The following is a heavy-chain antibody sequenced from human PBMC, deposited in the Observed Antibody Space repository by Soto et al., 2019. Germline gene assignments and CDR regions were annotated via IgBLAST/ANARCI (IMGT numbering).Heavy chain of an antibody. CDR1: GGSFDGYY. CDR3: ARGVDSWSGYLF. D-gene: IGHD3-3*01. V-gene: IGHV4-34*01. CDR2: IHHSGST. Sequence: SETLSLTCALYGGSFDGYYWSWIRQSPGKGLEWIGEIHHSGSTKYNPSLKSRVSLSVDTSTKQFSLKMTSMTAADRGVHYCARGVDSWSGYLFWGQGTPVTVS. J-gene: IGHJ4*02.